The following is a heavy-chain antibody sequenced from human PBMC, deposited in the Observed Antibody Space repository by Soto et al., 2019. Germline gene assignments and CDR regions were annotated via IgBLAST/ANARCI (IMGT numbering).Heavy chain of an antibody. CDR2: IIPIYGTA. D-gene: IGHD3-3*01. V-gene: IGHV1-69*01. CDR1: GGTFSSYA. Sequence: QVQLVQSGAEVKKPGSSVKVSCKASGGTFSSYAISWVRQAPGQGLEWMGGIIPIYGTANYAQKFQGRVTITADESTSTAFMELSSLRSEDTAVYYCCIRFFYYYGMDVWGQGTTVTVSS. CDR3: CIRFFYYYGMDV. J-gene: IGHJ6*02.